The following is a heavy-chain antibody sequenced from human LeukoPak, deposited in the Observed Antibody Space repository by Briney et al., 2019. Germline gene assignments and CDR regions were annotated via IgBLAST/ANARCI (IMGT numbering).Heavy chain of an antibody. Sequence: GGSLRLSCAASGFTVSSNYMSWVRQAPRKGLEWVSVIYSGGSTYYADSVKGRFTISRDNSKNTLYLQMNSLRAEDTAVYYCASGSGSYRTPYYYMDVWGTGTTVTVSS. J-gene: IGHJ6*03. D-gene: IGHD3-10*01. CDR1: GFTVSSNY. V-gene: IGHV3-53*01. CDR3: ASGSGSYRTPYYYMDV. CDR2: IYSGGST.